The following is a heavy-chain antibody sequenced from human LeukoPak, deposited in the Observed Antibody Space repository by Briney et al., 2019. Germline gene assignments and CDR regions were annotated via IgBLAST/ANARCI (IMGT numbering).Heavy chain of an antibody. V-gene: IGHV4-39*01. CDR1: GGSISSSSYY. D-gene: IGHD1-26*01. J-gene: IGHJ4*02. CDR3: ARHDPSEV. CDR2: IYYSGST. Sequence: PSETLSLTCTVSGGSISSSSYYWGWLRQPPGKGLEWIVSIYYSGSTYYNPSLKSRVTISVDTSKNQFSLKLSSVTAADTAVYYCARHDPSEVWGQGTLVTVSS.